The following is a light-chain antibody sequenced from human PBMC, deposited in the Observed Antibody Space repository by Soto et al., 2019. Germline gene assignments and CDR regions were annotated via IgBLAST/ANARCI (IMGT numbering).Light chain of an antibody. Sequence: EIVLTHSPSTLSSSPGERATLSCRASQSVSSYLAWYQQKPGQAPRLLSYEASNRATGIPARFSGSGSGTDFTLTISSLEPEDFAVYYCQQRSNWPPRLTFGGGTKVEIK. V-gene: IGKV3-11*01. CDR2: EAS. J-gene: IGKJ4*01. CDR3: QQRSNWPPRLT. CDR1: QSVSSY.